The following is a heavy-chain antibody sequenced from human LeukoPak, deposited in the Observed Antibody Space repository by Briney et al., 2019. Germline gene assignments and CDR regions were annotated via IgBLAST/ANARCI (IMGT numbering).Heavy chain of an antibody. CDR3: AREWRGSLGELSLSFDY. Sequence: GASVKVSCKASGYTFTDYYLHWVRQAPGQGLEWMGWIHPNSGGTNYAQKFQGRVAMTRDTSISTAYMELSSLRSDDTAVYYCAREWRGSLGELSLSFDYWGQGTLVTVSS. J-gene: IGHJ4*02. CDR2: IHPNSGGT. V-gene: IGHV1-2*02. D-gene: IGHD3-16*02. CDR1: GYTFTDYY.